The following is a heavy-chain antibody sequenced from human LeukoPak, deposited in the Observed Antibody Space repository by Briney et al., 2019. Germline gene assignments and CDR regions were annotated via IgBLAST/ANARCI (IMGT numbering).Heavy chain of an antibody. CDR1: GGTFSSYA. CDR3: ARELRISAGWFDP. V-gene: IGHV1-69*01. Sequence: ASVKVSCKASGGTFSSYAISWVRQAPGQGLGWMGGIIPIFGTANYAQKFQGRVTITADESTSTAYMELSSLRSEDTAVYYCARELRISAGWFDPWGQGTLVTVSS. CDR2: IIPIFGTA. D-gene: IGHD6-13*01. J-gene: IGHJ5*02.